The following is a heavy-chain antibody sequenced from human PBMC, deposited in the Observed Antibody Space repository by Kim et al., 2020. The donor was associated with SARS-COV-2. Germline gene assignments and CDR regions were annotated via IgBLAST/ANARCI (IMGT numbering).Heavy chain of an antibody. CDR2: ISWNSGSI. J-gene: IGHJ4*02. D-gene: IGHD6-19*01. CDR1: GFTFDDYA. V-gene: IGHV3-9*01. CDR3: AKLAVAGN. Sequence: GGSLRLSCAASGFTFDDYAMHWVRQAPGKGLEWASGISWNSGSIGYADSVKGRFTISRDNAKNSLYLQMNSLRAEDTALYYCAKLAVAGNWGQGTLVTVSS.